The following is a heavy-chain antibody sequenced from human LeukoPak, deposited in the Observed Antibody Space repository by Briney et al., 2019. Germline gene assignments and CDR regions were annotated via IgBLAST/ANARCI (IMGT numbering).Heavy chain of an antibody. J-gene: IGHJ3*01. CDR2: INPNTGGS. CDR1: GYTFTDFY. D-gene: IGHD6-25*01. V-gene: IGHV1-2*03. Sequence: LVASVKVSCKASGYTFTDFYIQWVRQAPGQGLEWMAWINPNTGGSYSGQGSPGRVTLTRDTSISTAYLEVSGLTSDDTAVYYCARGGPIAAKTVRAFDVWGQGTMVTVSS. CDR3: ARGGPIAAKTVRAFDV.